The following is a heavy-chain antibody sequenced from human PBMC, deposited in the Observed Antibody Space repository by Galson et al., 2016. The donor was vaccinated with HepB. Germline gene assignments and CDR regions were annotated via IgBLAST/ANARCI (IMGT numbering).Heavy chain of an antibody. CDR1: GGSFSNYF. V-gene: IGHV4-34*01. J-gene: IGHJ6*02. CDR2: INHGGST. Sequence: SETLSLTCVVSGGSFSNYFWSWVRQPPGKGLEWIGEINHGGSTNYNPSFKSRVTISVDPFKNQISLKLTSVTAADTAVYYCARLPSSRYLDIIYYYGMDVWGLGTTVTVSS. CDR3: ARLPSSRYLDIIYYYGMDV. D-gene: IGHD3-9*01.